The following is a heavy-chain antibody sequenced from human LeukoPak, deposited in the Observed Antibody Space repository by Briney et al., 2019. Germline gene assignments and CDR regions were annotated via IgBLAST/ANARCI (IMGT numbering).Heavy chain of an antibody. V-gene: IGHV3-20*04. CDR2: INWNGGST. CDR1: GFTFDDYG. CDR3: ARDKSSPTLPLDY. J-gene: IGHJ4*02. Sequence: VGSLRLSCVASGFTFDDYGMSWVRQAPGKGLEWVSGINWNGGSTGYADSVKGRFTISRDNAKNSLYLQMNSLRAEDTALYYCARDKSSPTLPLDYWGQGTLVTVSS.